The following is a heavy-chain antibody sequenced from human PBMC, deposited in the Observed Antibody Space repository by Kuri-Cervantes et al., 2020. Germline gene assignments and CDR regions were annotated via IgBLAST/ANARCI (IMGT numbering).Heavy chain of an antibody. CDR3: ARSRDYYDSGVVPWFDP. CDR1: GGSISSSSYY. D-gene: IGHD3-22*01. V-gene: IGHV4-39*07. Sequence: SETLSLTCTVSGGSISSSSYYWGRIRQPPGKGLEWIGSIYYSGSTYYNSSLKSRVTISVDTSKNQFSLKLSSVTAADTAVYYCARSRDYYDSGVVPWFDPWGQGTLVTVSS. J-gene: IGHJ5*02. CDR2: IYYSGST.